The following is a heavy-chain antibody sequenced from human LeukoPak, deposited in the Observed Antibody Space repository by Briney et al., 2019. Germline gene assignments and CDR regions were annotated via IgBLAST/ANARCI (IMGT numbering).Heavy chain of an antibody. D-gene: IGHD6-19*01. Sequence: GGSLRLSCAASGFTFSSYAMHWVRQAPGKGLEWVAVISYDGSNKYYADSVKGRFTISRDNSKNTLYLQMNSLRAEDTAVYYCARGQWPVPEDYWGQGTLVTVSS. V-gene: IGHV3-30-3*01. CDR1: GFTFSSYA. J-gene: IGHJ4*02. CDR3: ARGQWPVPEDY. CDR2: ISYDGSNK.